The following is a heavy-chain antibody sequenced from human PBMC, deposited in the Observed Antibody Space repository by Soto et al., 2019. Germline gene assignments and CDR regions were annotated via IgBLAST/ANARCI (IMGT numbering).Heavy chain of an antibody. D-gene: IGHD1-7*01. Sequence: ASVKVSCKASGYTFTNYGIHWVRQAPGQRLESMGYINTGNGNTKYSQKFQGRVTITGDTSASTAYMELSSLRYEDTAIYYCARGDNWDYVYFHYWGQGTLVTV. CDR3: ARGDNWDYVYFHY. CDR1: GYTFTNYG. V-gene: IGHV1-3*04. CDR2: INTGNGNT. J-gene: IGHJ4*02.